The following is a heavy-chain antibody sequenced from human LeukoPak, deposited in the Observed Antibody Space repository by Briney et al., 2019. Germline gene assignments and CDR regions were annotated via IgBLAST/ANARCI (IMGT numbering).Heavy chain of an antibody. CDR2: ISCDGSNK. V-gene: IGHV3-30*03. CDR3: ASSYDFWPSYYYYYMDV. Sequence: PGGSLRLSCAASGFTFSSYGMHWVRQAPGKGLEWVAVISCDGSNKYYADSVKGRFTISRDDSKNTLYLQMNSLRAEDTAVYYCASSYDFWPSYYYYYMDVWGKGTTVTVSS. CDR1: GFTFSSYG. D-gene: IGHD3-3*01. J-gene: IGHJ6*03.